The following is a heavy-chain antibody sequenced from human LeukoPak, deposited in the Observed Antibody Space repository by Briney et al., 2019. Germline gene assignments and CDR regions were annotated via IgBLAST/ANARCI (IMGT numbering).Heavy chain of an antibody. CDR1: GFTFSSYS. CDR3: AKDRGGSGWPYYYYYGMDV. J-gene: IGHJ6*02. CDR2: ISSTSSYI. D-gene: IGHD6-19*01. Sequence: GRSLRLSCAASGFTFSSYSMNWVRQAPGKGLEWVSSISSTSSYIYYADSVKGRFTISRDNAKNSLYLQMNSLRAEDTAVYYCAKDRGGSGWPYYYYYGMDVWGQGTTVTVSS. V-gene: IGHV3-21*01.